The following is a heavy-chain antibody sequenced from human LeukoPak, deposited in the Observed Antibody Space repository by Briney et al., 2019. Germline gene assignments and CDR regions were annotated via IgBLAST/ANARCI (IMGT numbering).Heavy chain of an antibody. CDR2: FDPEDGET. D-gene: IGHD3-22*01. V-gene: IGHV1-24*01. CDR3: ATGGLRYYDSSGYYPFDY. Sequence: APVTVSCKVSGYTLTELSMHWVRQAPGKGLEWMGGFDPEDGETIYAQKFQGRVTMTEDTSTDTAYMELSSLRSEDTAVYYCATGGLRYYDSSGYYPFDYWGQGTLVTVSS. CDR1: GYTLTELS. J-gene: IGHJ4*02.